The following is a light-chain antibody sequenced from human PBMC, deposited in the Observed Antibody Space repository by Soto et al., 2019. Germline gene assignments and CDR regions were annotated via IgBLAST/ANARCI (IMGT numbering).Light chain of an antibody. J-gene: IGKJ3*01. CDR3: QHYYTAPFT. V-gene: IGKV4-1*01. CDR2: WAS. CDR1: RSVLYSSNNENY. Sequence: DIVMTQSPDSLAVSLGARATINCKSSRSVLYSSNNENYLAWYQQKPGQPPKLLIYWASTRKSGVPDRFSGSGSGTDFTLTITSLQAEDVAVYYCQHYYTAPFTFGPGTKVDIK.